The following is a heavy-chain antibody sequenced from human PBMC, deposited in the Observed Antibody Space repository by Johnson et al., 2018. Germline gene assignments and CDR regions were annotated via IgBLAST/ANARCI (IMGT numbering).Heavy chain of an antibody. Sequence: QVQLVESGGGVVQPGRSLRLSCAASGFTFSSYGMHWVRQAPGKGLEWVAVISYDGSNKYYADSVKGRFTISRDNSKNTLYLPMNSLRAEDTAVYYCESEMGIIRANYYYYGRDVWGQGTTVTVSS. D-gene: IGHD3-3*01. CDR2: ISYDGSNK. J-gene: IGHJ6*02. V-gene: IGHV3-30*03. CDR1: GFTFSSYG. CDR3: ESEMGIIRANYYYYGRDV.